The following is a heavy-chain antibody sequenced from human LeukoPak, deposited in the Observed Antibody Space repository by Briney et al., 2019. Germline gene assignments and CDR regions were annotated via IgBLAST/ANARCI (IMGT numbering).Heavy chain of an antibody. D-gene: IGHD3-10*01. V-gene: IGHV3-33*01. J-gene: IGHJ4*02. CDR1: GFTFSSYA. CDR3: ARETLTYFYDSGSRH. Sequence: PGGSLRLSCAASGFTFSSYAMHWVRQAPGKGLEWVAVIWYDGSNKYYADSVKGRFTISRDNSKNTLYLQMNSLRAEDTAAYYCARETLTYFYDSGSRHWGQGTLVTVSS. CDR2: IWYDGSNK.